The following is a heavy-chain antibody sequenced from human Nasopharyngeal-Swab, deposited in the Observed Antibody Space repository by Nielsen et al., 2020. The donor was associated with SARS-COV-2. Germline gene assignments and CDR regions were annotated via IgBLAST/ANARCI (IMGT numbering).Heavy chain of an antibody. D-gene: IGHD2-2*01. CDR2: IYYSGST. CDR3: ARKKKKEDIVVVPAAIAFDI. J-gene: IGHJ3*02. Sequence: WIRQPPGKGLEWIGSIYYSGSTYYNPSLKSRVTISVDTSKNQFSLKLSSVTAADTAVYECARKKKKEDIVVVPAAIAFDIWGQGTMVTVSS. V-gene: IGHV4-39*01.